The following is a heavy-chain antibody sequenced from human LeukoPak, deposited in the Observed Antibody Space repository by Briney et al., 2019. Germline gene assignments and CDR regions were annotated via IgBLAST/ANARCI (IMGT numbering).Heavy chain of an antibody. CDR1: GYSISSGYY. CDR2: IYYSGST. D-gene: IGHD1-26*01. CDR3: ARDFVKVGATTGDPDY. V-gene: IGHV4-38-2*02. Sequence: SETLSLTCTVSGYSISSGYYWGWIRQPPGKGLEWIGSIYYSGSTYYNPSLKSRVTISVDTSKNQFSLKLSSVTAADTAVYYCARDFVKVGATTGDPDYWGQGTLVTVSS. J-gene: IGHJ4*02.